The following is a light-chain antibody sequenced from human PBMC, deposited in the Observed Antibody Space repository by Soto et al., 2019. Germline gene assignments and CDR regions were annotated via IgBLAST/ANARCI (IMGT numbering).Light chain of an antibody. Sequence: EIVLTQSPATLSLSPGERATLSCRASQSIGSYLAWYQQKPGQAPRLLIYDASNRTPGIPARFSGSGPGTDFTLTSSSLEPEDFAVYYCQQRSNWPPITFGQETRLEIK. CDR3: QQRSNWPPIT. J-gene: IGKJ5*01. CDR1: QSIGSY. V-gene: IGKV3-11*01. CDR2: DAS.